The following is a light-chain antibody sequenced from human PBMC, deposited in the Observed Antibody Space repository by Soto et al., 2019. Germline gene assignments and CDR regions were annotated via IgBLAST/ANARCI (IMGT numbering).Light chain of an antibody. CDR1: QSVSSSY. CDR3: QQYGSSPPELT. J-gene: IGKJ4*01. CDR2: GAS. Sequence: EIVLTQSPGTLSLSPGERATLSCRASQSVSSSYLAWYQQKPGQAPRLLTYGASSRATGIPDRFSGSGSGTAFTLTISRLEPEDFAVYYCQQYGSSPPELTFGGGTKVEIK. V-gene: IGKV3-20*01.